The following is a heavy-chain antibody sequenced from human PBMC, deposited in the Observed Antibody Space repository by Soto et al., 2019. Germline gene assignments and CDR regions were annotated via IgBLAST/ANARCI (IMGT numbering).Heavy chain of an antibody. CDR1: GFTFSSYG. CDR3: AKDLLRPGRAYGMDV. Sequence: QVQLVESGGGVVQPGRSLRLSCAASGFTFSSYGMHWVHQAPGKGLEWVAVISYDGSNKYYADSVKGRFTIYRDNSKNTRYLQMNSLRAEDTAVYYCAKDLLRPGRAYGMDVWGQGTTVTVSS. V-gene: IGHV3-30*18. D-gene: IGHD6-25*01. CDR2: ISYDGSNK. J-gene: IGHJ6*02.